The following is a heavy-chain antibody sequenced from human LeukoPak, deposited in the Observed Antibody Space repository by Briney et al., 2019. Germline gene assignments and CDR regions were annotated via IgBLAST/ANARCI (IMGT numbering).Heavy chain of an antibody. CDR3: ARSSRVAGGHYYFDY. CDR2: IYTGGGT. D-gene: IGHD6-13*01. J-gene: IGHJ4*02. CDR1: GGSISNYY. V-gene: IGHV4-4*07. Sequence: PSETLSLTYTASGGSISNYYWSWIRQPAGKGLEWIGRIYTGGGTNYNPSLKSRVTMSVSKNHFSLKLGSVTAADTAVYHCARSSRVAGGHYYFDYWGQGTLVTVSS.